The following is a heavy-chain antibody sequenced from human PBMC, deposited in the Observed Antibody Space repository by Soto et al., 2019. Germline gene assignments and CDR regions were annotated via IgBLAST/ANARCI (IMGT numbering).Heavy chain of an antibody. CDR3: ARVLVCSGGSCYPGFDY. CDR1: GGSISGSSYY. D-gene: IGHD2-15*01. V-gene: IGHV4-39*07. CDR2: IYYSGAA. Sequence: SETLSLTCTVSGGSISGSSYYWGWIRQPPGKGLEWIGTIYYSGAAYYNPSLQSRVTISVDKSKNQFSLKLSSVTAADTAVYYCARVLVCSGGSCYPGFDYWGQGTLVTVSS. J-gene: IGHJ4*02.